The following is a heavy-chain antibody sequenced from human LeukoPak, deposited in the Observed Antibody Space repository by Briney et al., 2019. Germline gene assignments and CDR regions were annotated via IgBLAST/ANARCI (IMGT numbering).Heavy chain of an antibody. CDR2: ISYDGSNK. J-gene: IGHJ6*04. Sequence: PGGSLRLSCAASGFTFSSYAMHWVRQAPGKGLEWVAVISYDGSNKYYADSVKGRFTISRDNSKNTLYLQMNSLRAEDTAVYYCASESITIFGVVTDVWGKGTTVTVSS. CDR1: GFTFSSYA. V-gene: IGHV3-30-3*01. D-gene: IGHD3-3*01. CDR3: ASESITIFGVVTDV.